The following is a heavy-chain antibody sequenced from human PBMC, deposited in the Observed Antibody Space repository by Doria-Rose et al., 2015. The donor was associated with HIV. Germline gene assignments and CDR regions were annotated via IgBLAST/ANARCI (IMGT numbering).Heavy chain of an antibody. CDR1: GASVSSRGYY. V-gene: IGHV4-31*03. D-gene: IGHD3-3*01. CDR2: TYYTGTS. CDR3: ARMGSYRELDY. Sequence: HVQLPQWDPGLVKPSETLSLTCSVSGASVSSRGYYWNWIRQVPGKGLESLGYTYYTGTSDYSPSLKSRLNMAVDTSKNQFSLKLSFVTVADTAVYYCARMGSYRELDYWGQGARVIGSA. J-gene: IGHJ4*02.